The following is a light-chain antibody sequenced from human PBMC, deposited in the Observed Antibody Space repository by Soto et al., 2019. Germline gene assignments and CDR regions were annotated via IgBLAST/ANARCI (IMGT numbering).Light chain of an antibody. Sequence: QSALTQPASVSGSPGQSITISCSGTTSDVGTFGLVSWFQQHPGKAPKLMIYEGSKRPAGVSKRLSGSKSGDTASLTISGLQAEDEADYYCSSYAGSTTFYVFGTGTKVTVL. J-gene: IGLJ1*01. CDR2: EGS. V-gene: IGLV2-23*01. CDR3: SSYAGSTTFYV. CDR1: TSDVGTFGL.